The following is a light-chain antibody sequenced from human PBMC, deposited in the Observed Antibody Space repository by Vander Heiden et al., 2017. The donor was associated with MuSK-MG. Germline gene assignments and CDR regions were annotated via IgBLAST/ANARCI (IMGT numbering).Light chain of an antibody. CDR3: QQSDSTPRWT. CDR2: AAS. V-gene: IGKV1-39*01. CDR1: QSISSY. Sequence: DIQMTQSPSSLSASVGDRVTITCRASQSISSYLNWYQQKPGKAPKLLIYAASSLQSGVPSRFSGSGYGTDFTLTISSLQPEDFAPYYCQQSDSTPRWTFGQGTKVEIK. J-gene: IGKJ1*01.